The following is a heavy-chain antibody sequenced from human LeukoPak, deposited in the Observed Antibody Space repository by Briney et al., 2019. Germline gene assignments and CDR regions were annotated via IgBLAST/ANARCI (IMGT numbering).Heavy chain of an antibody. CDR2: IYYSGST. CDR1: GGSISSYY. V-gene: IGHV4-59*01. J-gene: IGHJ4*02. CDR3: ARVSPHCGGDCYSFDY. D-gene: IGHD2-21*02. Sequence: SETLSLTCTVSGGSISSYYWSWIRQPPGKGLEWIGYIYYSGSTNYNPSLKSRVTISVDTSKNQFSLKLSSVTAADTAVYYCARVSPHCGGDCYSFDYWGQGTLVTVSS.